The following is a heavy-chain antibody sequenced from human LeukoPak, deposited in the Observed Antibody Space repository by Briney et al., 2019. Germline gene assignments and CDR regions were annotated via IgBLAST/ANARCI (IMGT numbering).Heavy chain of an antibody. D-gene: IGHD4-17*01. CDR1: GFTVSSNY. V-gene: IGHV3-66*01. J-gene: IGHJ4*02. Sequence: GGSLRLSCAASGFTVSSNYMSWVRQAPGKGLEWVSVIYSGGSTYYEDSVKGRFTISRDNSKNTLYLQMNSLRAEDTAVYYCARVDYGDYGFDYWGQGTLVTVSS. CDR3: ARVDYGDYGFDY. CDR2: IYSGGST.